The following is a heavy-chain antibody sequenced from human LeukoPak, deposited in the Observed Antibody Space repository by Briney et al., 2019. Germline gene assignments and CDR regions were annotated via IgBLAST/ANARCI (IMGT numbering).Heavy chain of an antibody. CDR2: INSDGSTT. Sequence: GGSLRLSCAASGITFSSYWMQWVRQAPGKGLVWVSRINSDGSTTTYADSVKGRFTISRDNAKNTLYLQMNSLRAEDTAVYYCARDSGSYYFDYWGQGTLVTVSS. J-gene: IGHJ4*02. CDR1: GITFSSYW. D-gene: IGHD1-26*01. V-gene: IGHV3-74*01. CDR3: ARDSGSYYFDY.